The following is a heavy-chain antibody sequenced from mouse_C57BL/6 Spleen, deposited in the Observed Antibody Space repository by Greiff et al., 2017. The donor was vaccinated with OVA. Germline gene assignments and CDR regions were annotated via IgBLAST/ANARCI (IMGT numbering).Heavy chain of an antibody. CDR3: ARIPGYYCSQSLYFDY. CDR1: GYAFSSSW. J-gene: IGHJ2*01. D-gene: IGHD1-1*01. CDR2: IYPGDGDT. Sequence: QVQLKQSGPELVKPGASVKISCKASGYAFSSSWMNWVKQRPGKGLEWIGRIYPGDGDTNYNGKFKGKATLTADNSSSTAYMQLSSLTSEDSAVYFCARIPGYYCSQSLYFDYWGQGTTLTVSS. V-gene: IGHV1-82*01.